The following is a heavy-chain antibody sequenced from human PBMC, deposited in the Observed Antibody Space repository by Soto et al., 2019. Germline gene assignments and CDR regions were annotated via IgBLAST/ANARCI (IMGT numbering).Heavy chain of an antibody. CDR1: VGSITYGGYY. CDR3: ARGASVFDY. Sequence: TLSLTGTVSVGSITYGGYYWTWIRQQPGKGLEWIGRVYHNGDTDFNPSRKSRLTMSVDTSRNQFSLTVNSVTAADTAVYFCARGASVFDYWGQGALVTVSS. CDR2: VYHNGDT. J-gene: IGHJ4*02. V-gene: IGHV4-31*03.